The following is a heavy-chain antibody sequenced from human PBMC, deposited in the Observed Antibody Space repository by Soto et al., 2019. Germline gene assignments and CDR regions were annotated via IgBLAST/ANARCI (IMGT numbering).Heavy chain of an antibody. J-gene: IGHJ4*02. V-gene: IGHV3-23*01. Sequence: EVQLLESGGGLVQPGGSLRLSCAASGFTFSSYAMSWVRQAPGKGLEWVSAIRGSGGSTYYADSVKGRFTISRDNSKNTLYLQMNSLRAEDTAVYYCAKDSSGWYLFPQTNDYWGQGTLVTVSS. CDR1: GFTFSSYA. D-gene: IGHD6-19*01. CDR2: IRGSGGST. CDR3: AKDSSGWYLFPQTNDY.